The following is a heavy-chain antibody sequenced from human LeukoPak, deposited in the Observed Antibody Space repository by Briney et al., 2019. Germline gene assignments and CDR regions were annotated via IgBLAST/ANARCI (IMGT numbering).Heavy chain of an antibody. Sequence: ASVKVSCKASVGTFSSYAISWVRQAPGQGLEGMGGIIPIFGTANYAQKFQRRLTITTDDHTRTAYMELNSLRFEHTAVYYCARGVLAVATIWERLDYWGQGTLVTVSS. CDR3: ARGVLAVATIWERLDY. J-gene: IGHJ4*02. CDR1: VGTFSSYA. CDR2: IIPIFGTA. V-gene: IGHV1-69*05. D-gene: IGHD5-24*01.